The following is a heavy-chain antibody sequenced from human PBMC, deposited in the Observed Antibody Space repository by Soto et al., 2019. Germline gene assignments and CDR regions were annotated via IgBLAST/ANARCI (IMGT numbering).Heavy chain of an antibody. CDR3: ARGSYFDY. CDR1: GYTITKYG. J-gene: IGHJ4*02. V-gene: IGHV1-18*01. CDR2: ISAHTGNT. Sequence: QVQLVQSGPEVKKPGASVKVSCKASGYTITKYGINWVRQAPGQGLEWMGWISAHTGNTNYVQNLQGRVTMTTDTFTSTAYMELRSLISDDTAVYYCARGSYFDYWGQGTLVTVSS.